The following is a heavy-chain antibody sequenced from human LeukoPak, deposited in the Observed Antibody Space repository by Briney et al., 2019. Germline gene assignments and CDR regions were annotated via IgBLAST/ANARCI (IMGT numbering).Heavy chain of an antibody. D-gene: IGHD2-15*01. CDR2: IYTSGST. CDR1: GGSISSYY. V-gene: IGHV4-4*07. CDR3: ARGPQNRYCSGGSCYPFDY. J-gene: IGHJ4*02. Sequence: PSETLSLTCTVSGGSISSYYWSWIRQPAGKGLEWIGRIYTSGSTNYNPSLKSRVTMSVDTSKNQFSLKLSSVTAADTAVYYCARGPQNRYCSGGSCYPFDYWGQGTLVTVSS.